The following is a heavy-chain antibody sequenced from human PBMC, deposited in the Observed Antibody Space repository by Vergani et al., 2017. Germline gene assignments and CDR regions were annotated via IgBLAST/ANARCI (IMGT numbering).Heavy chain of an antibody. CDR3: ARIPQYDFWSGQYNWFDP. CDR1: GFSLSNARMG. V-gene: IGHV2-26*01. D-gene: IGHD3-3*01. Sequence: QITLKESGPTLVKPTQTLTLTCTVSGFSLSNARMGVSWIRQPPGKALEWLAHIFSNDEKSYSTSLKSRLTISKDTSKSQVVLTMTNMDPVDTATYYCARIPQYDFWSGQYNWFDPWGQGTLVTVSS. J-gene: IGHJ5*02. CDR2: IFSNDEK.